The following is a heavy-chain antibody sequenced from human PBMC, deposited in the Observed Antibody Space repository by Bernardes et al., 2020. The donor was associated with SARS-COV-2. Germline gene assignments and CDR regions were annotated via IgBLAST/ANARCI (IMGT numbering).Heavy chain of an antibody. V-gene: IGHV1-69*02. D-gene: IGHD1-26*01. CDR1: GGSFDYYT. CDR3: ARGRGREEV. CDR2: IIPIVNVS. Sequence: SVKVSCKTSGGSFDYYTINWVRQAPGQGLEWMARIIPIVNVSNSAQKFRGRVTITADKSTNTAYMDLRSLTSDDTAVYYCARGRGREEVWGRGTLVTVSS. J-gene: IGHJ4*02.